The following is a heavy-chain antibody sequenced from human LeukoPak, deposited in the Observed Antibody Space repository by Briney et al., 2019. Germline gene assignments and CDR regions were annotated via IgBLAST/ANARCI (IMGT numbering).Heavy chain of an antibody. V-gene: IGHV3-48*01. Sequence: GGSLRLSCAASGFTFSSYSMNWVRQALGKGLEWVSYISSSSSTKYYADSVKGRFTISRDNAKNSLYLQVSSLRAEDTAVYYCAKPQAKMIVVVSLDYWGQGTLVTVSS. CDR1: GFTFSSYS. CDR3: AKPQAKMIVVVSLDY. D-gene: IGHD3-22*01. J-gene: IGHJ4*02. CDR2: ISSSSSTK.